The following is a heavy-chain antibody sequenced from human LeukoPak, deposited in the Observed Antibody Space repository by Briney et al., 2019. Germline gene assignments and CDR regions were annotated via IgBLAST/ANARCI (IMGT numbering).Heavy chain of an antibody. D-gene: IGHD4-17*01. V-gene: IGHV3-53*05. J-gene: IGHJ6*03. Sequence: PGGSLRLSCAASGFTVSSNYMSWVRQAPGKGLEWVSVIYSGGSTYYADSVKGRFTISRDNSKNTLYLQMNSLRAEDTAVYYCARDYYGDYHYYYYYYYMDVWGKGTTVTVSS. CDR3: ARDYYGDYHYYYYYYYMDV. CDR2: IYSGGST. CDR1: GFTVSSNY.